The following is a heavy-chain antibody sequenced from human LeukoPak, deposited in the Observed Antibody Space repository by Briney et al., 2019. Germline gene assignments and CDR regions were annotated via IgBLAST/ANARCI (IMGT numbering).Heavy chain of an antibody. CDR3: GMSGDRVPLQDDVFDV. CDR2: IYPDDSGP. J-gene: IGHJ3*01. D-gene: IGHD1-26*01. Sequence: GASLKICYEVSGSCFTSYCIGGGRAMAEKGLEWVGIIYPDDSGPTYSPSFQGQITISVDKSINTAYLQWSSLQASDTAMYYCGMSGDRVPLQDDVFDVWGQGTMVTVST. V-gene: IGHV5-51*01. CDR1: GSCFTSYC.